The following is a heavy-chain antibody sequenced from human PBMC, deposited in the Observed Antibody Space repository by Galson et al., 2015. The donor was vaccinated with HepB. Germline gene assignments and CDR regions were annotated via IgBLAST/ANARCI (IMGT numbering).Heavy chain of an antibody. Sequence: SVKVSCKASGYTFTSYGISWVRQAPGQGLEWMGWISAYNGNTNYAQELQGRVTMTTDTSTSTACMELRSLRSDDTAVYYCARGPVPAALYVDWYFDLWGRGTLVTVSS. J-gene: IGHJ2*01. CDR3: ARGPVPAALYVDWYFDL. CDR2: ISAYNGNT. V-gene: IGHV1-18*01. D-gene: IGHD2-2*01. CDR1: GYTFTSYG.